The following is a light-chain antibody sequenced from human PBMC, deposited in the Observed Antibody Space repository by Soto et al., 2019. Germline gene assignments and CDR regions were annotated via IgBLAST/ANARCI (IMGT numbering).Light chain of an antibody. CDR2: KAS. J-gene: IGKJ1*01. Sequence: DIQMTQSPSTLSASVGDRVTITCRASQNIDSGLAWYQQKPGKAPKLLIYKASTLESGVPLRFSGSGSGTEFTITITLLQPDAFATYYCQQYHFFWTFGQGTRVEIK. CDR1: QNIDSG. V-gene: IGKV1-5*03. CDR3: QQYHFFWT.